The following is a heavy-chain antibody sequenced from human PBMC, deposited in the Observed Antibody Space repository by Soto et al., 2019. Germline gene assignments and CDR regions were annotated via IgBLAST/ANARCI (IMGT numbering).Heavy chain of an antibody. V-gene: IGHV1-69*12. CDR2: IIPIFGTA. D-gene: IGHD5-12*01. CDR3: ARGNHRWLQLWYFDL. J-gene: IGHJ2*01. Sequence: QAQLVQSGAEVKKPESSVTVSCKASGGTFSSYTISWVRQAPGQGLEWMGGIIPIFGTANYAQKFQGRVTITADESTSTAYMELSSLRSEDTAVYYCARGNHRWLQLWYFDLWGRGTLVTVSS. CDR1: GGTFSSYT.